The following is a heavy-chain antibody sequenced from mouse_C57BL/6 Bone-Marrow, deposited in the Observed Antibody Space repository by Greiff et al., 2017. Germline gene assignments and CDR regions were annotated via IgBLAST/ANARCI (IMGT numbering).Heavy chain of an antibody. Sequence: EVMLVESGGGLVKPGGSLKLSCAASGFTFSSYAMSWVRQTPEKRLEWVATISDGGSYTYYPDNVKGRFTISRDNAKNNLYLQMSHLKSEDTAMYYCARPIYYDYLWYFDVWGTGTTVTVSS. D-gene: IGHD2-4*01. J-gene: IGHJ1*03. CDR2: ISDGGSYT. CDR3: ARPIYYDYLWYFDV. V-gene: IGHV5-4*03. CDR1: GFTFSSYA.